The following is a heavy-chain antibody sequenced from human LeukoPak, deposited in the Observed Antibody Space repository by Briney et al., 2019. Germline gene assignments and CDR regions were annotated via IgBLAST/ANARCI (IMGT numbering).Heavy chain of an antibody. CDR1: GFTFSSYA. V-gene: IGHV3-30-3*01. D-gene: IGHD3-3*01. CDR2: ISYDGSNK. CDR3: ARGYYDFWSGYPSPALYYMDV. Sequence: GGSLRLSCAASGFTFSSYAMHWVRQAPGKGLEWVAVISYDGSNKYYADSVKGRFTISRDNSKNTLYLQMNSLRAEDTAVYYCARGYYDFWSGYPSPALYYMDVWGKGTTVTVSS. J-gene: IGHJ6*03.